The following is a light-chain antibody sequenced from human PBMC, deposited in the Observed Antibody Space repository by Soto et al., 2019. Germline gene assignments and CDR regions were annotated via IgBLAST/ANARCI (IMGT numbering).Light chain of an antibody. V-gene: IGKV3-15*01. J-gene: IGKJ3*01. CDR3: QQYNNWPWGGFT. Sequence: EIVMTQSPATLSVSPGERATLSCRASQSVSSNLAWYQQKPGQAPRLLIYGASTRATGIPARFSGSGSGTEFTLTISSLQSEDFAVYYCQQYNNWPWGGFTFSPGTKVDIK. CDR2: GAS. CDR1: QSVSSN.